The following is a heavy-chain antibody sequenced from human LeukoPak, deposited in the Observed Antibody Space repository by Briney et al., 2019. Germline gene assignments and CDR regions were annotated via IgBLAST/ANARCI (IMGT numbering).Heavy chain of an antibody. D-gene: IGHD3-10*01. J-gene: IGHJ4*02. CDR1: GFTFSSDS. CDR3: ARDGYYYGSGSYL. Sequence: PGGSLRLSCAASGFTFSSDSMNWVRQAPGKGLEWVSSISSSSSYIYYADSVKGRFTISRDNAKNSLYLQMNSLRAEDTAVYYCARDGYYYGSGSYLWGQGTLVTVSS. V-gene: IGHV3-21*01. CDR2: ISSSSSYI.